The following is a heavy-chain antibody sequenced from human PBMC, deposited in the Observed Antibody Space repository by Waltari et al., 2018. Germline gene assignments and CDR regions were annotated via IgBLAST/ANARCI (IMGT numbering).Heavy chain of an antibody. J-gene: IGHJ4*02. CDR3: ARLSIVGATSARLFDY. V-gene: IGHV5-51*01. CDR2: SYPVDSCT. Sequence: EVQLVQSGAEVKKPGESLKISCKGSGYSFTSYWLGWVRQMPGKGLVWMGISYPVDSCTRDSPSFEGQVTISADKSSSTAYLQWSSLKASDTAMYYCARLSIVGATSARLFDYWGQGTLVTVSS. D-gene: IGHD1-26*01. CDR1: GYSFTSYW.